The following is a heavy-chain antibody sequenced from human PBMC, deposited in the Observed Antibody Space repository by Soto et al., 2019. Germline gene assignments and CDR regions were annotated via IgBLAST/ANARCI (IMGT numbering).Heavy chain of an antibody. V-gene: IGHV3-23*01. Sequence: EVQLLESGGGLVQPGGSLRLSCAASGFTFSSYAMSWVRQAPGKGLEWVSAISGSGGSTYYADSVKGRFTISRDNSKNTLYLQMNRLRAEDTAVYYCAKLYGPNYYYYYMDVWGKGTTVTVSS. CDR2: ISGSGGST. D-gene: IGHD3-10*01. CDR3: AKLYGPNYYYYYMDV. J-gene: IGHJ6*03. CDR1: GFTFSSYA.